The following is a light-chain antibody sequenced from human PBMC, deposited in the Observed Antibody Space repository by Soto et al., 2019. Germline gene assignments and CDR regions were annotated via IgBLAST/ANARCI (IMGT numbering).Light chain of an antibody. CDR3: QQRSNWLT. Sequence: EIVLTQSPATLSLSPGERATLSCRASQSVSSYLAWYQQKPGQAPRLLIYDASNRATGIPARFSGSGSGTAFTLTISRLEPEVFAFYYCQQRSNWLTFGGGTKGEIK. J-gene: IGKJ4*01. CDR2: DAS. CDR1: QSVSSY. V-gene: IGKV3-11*01.